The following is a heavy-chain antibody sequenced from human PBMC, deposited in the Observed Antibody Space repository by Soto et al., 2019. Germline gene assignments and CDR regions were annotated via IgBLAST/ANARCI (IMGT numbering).Heavy chain of an antibody. CDR1: GFTFRNHG. J-gene: IGHJ5*02. CDR3: AIVRSEFARGFDR. CDR2: IWYDESHE. Sequence: QVQLVESGGGLVQPERSLRLSCAASGFTFRNHGMHWVRQAAGKGLEWVAVIWYDESHEFYADSVKGRFSISRDNAKNTLYLQRHRLRAEDTAMYSCAIVRSEFARGFDRWGQGTLVTVSS. V-gene: IGHV3-33*01. D-gene: IGHD2-21*01.